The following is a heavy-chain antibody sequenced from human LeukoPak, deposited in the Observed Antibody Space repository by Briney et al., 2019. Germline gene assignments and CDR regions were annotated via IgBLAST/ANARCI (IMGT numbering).Heavy chain of an antibody. CDR3: ARGRRRYCSSTSCSYYYYMDV. D-gene: IGHD2-2*01. Sequence: EASVKVSCKASGYTFTSYDINWVRQAPGQGLEWMGWMNPNSGNTVYAQTFQGRVTMTRNTSISTAYMELSSLRSEDTAVYYCARGRRRYCSSTSCSYYYYMDVWGKGTTVTVSS. J-gene: IGHJ6*03. CDR2: MNPNSGNT. CDR1: GYTFTSYD. V-gene: IGHV1-8*01.